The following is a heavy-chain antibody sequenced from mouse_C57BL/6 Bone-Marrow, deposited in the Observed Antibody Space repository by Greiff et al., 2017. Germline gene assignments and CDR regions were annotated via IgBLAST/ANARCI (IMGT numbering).Heavy chain of an antibody. CDR1: GFNFKSTY. J-gene: IGHJ4*01. V-gene: IGHV14-3*01. CDR3: ARDHYYAMDY. Sequence: VQLKQSVAELVRPGASVKLPCTASGFNFKSTYMHWVTQRPEQGLEWIGRIDSANCYHKFSPQFEGKATITADTSSNTAYLQLSSLTSEDTAIYYCARDHYYAMDYWGQGTSVTVSS. CDR2: IDSANCYH.